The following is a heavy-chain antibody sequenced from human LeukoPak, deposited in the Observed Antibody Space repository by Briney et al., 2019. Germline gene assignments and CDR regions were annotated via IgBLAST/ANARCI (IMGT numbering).Heavy chain of an antibody. D-gene: IGHD2-21*01. CDR2: IYYSGST. CDR1: GGSISSGGYY. CDR3: AREGDPGDYYYGMDV. J-gene: IGHJ6*02. Sequence: SQTLSLTCTVPGGSISSGGYYWSWIRQHPGKGLEWIGYIYYSGSTYYNPSLKSRVTISVDTSKNQFSLKLSSVTAADTAVYYCAREGDPGDYYYGMDVWGQGTTVTVSS. V-gene: IGHV4-31*03.